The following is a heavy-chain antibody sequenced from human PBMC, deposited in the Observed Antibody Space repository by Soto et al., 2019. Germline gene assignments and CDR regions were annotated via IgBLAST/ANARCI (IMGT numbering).Heavy chain of an antibody. CDR1: GGSFSSNP. D-gene: IGHD5-18*01. CDR3: ARGGRGYSSAPRYYFDY. Sequence: QVQLVQSGSEVKKPGSSVKVSCKASGGSFSSNPISWVRQAPGQGLEWMAGIIPIFATVHYAQKFQGRLTITADESTSTAYMELTSLRSEDTAVYFCARGGRGYSSAPRYYFDYWGQGTLVTVSS. J-gene: IGHJ4*02. CDR2: IIPIFATV. V-gene: IGHV1-69*01.